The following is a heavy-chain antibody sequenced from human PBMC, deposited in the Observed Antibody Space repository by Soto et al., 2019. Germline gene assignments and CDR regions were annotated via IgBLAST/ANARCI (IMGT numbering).Heavy chain of an antibody. D-gene: IGHD2-2*01. J-gene: IGHJ6*02. V-gene: IGHV5-10-1*04. CDR3: ASLYIVILPSYNCMDV. CDR1: GYIFTNYW. Sequence: GESLKISCKGSGYIFTNYWISWVRQMPGKGLEWVGSIDPSDSYTKYSPSFQGQVTISADKSISSAYLQWNNLKASDTATYFCASLYIVILPSYNCMDVWGQGTPVTVSS. CDR2: IDPSDSYT.